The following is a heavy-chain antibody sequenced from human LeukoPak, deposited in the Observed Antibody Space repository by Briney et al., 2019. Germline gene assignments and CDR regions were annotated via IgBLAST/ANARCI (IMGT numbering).Heavy chain of an antibody. CDR2: IKQDGSEK. CDR1: GFTFSSYC. J-gene: IGHJ6*03. V-gene: IGHV3-7*01. Sequence: GGSLRLSCAASGFTFSSYCMSWVRQAPGKGLEWVANIKQDGSEKYYVDSVKGRFTISRDNAKNSLYLQMNSLRAEDTAVYYCAGGGYYYYMDVWGKGTTVTVSS. CDR3: AGGGYYYYMDV. D-gene: IGHD1-26*01.